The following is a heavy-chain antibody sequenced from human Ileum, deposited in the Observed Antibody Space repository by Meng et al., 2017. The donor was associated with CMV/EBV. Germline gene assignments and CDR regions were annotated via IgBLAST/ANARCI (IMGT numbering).Heavy chain of an antibody. D-gene: IGHD3-3*01. CDR1: GFSISRYY. CDR3: VRDNHYDFWSGYGG. CDR2: IFSDGNT. Sequence: GESLKISCAVPGFSISRYYMSWVRQAPARGLECGSVIFSDGNTHYADSVKGRFTISRDNSKNTLSLQINSLRAEDTAVYYCVRDNHYDFWSGYGGWGQGTLVTVSS. V-gene: IGHV3-66*02. J-gene: IGHJ4*02.